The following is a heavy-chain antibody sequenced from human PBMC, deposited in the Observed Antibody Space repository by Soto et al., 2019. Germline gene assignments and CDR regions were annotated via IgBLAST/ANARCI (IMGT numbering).Heavy chain of an antibody. V-gene: IGHV2-70*11. CDR2: IDWDGDK. CDR3: APTALRDWQVCYFDY. CDR1: GFSLSTTEMS. J-gene: IGHJ4*02. D-gene: IGHD2-21*01. Sequence: SGPTLVNPTQTLTLTCTFSGFSLSTTEMSVSWIRQPPGKSLEWLARIDWDGDKYYNRSLKTRLTISKDTSKNQVVLTMTNMDPVDTATYYCAPTALRDWQVCYFDYWGQGTLVTVSS.